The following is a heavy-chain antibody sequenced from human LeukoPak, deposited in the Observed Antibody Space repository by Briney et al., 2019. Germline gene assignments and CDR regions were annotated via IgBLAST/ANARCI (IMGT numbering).Heavy chain of an antibody. CDR1: GGSISSGGYY. V-gene: IGHV4-31*03. Sequence: SETLSLTCTVSGGSISSGGYYWSWIRQHGGKGLEWIGYIYYSGSTYYNPSLKSRVTISVDTSKNQFSLKLSSVTAADTAVYYCAMGGFTVTTMSYFDYWGQGTLVTVSS. CDR2: IYYSGST. CDR3: AMGGFTVTTMSYFDY. D-gene: IGHD4-17*01. J-gene: IGHJ4*02.